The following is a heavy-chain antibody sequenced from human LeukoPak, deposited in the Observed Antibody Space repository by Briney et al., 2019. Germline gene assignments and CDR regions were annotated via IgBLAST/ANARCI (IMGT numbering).Heavy chain of an antibody. CDR1: GFTFSRYG. Sequence: PGRSLRLSCAASGFTFSRYGTHWVRQAPGKGLEWVAFIRYDGSNTYYADSVKGRFTISRDNSKNTLYLQMNSLRTEDTAVYYCAKGLLRFLEWTFDPWGQGTLVTVSS. CDR3: AKGLLRFLEWTFDP. V-gene: IGHV3-30*02. J-gene: IGHJ5*02. CDR2: IRYDGSNT. D-gene: IGHD3-3*01.